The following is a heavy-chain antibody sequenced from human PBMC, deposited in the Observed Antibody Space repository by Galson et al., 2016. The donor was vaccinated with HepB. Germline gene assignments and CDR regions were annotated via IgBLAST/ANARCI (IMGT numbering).Heavy chain of an antibody. J-gene: IGHJ3*02. V-gene: IGHV3-48*03. CDR2: ISSSGTTI. CDR1: GFTFSSFE. D-gene: IGHD6-19*01. Sequence: SLRLSCAASGFTFSSFEMNWVRQAPGKGLEWLSYISSSGTTIYYADSVKGRFTISRDNAKKSLYLQMNSLRAEDTAVYYCARMRYSSGWLDGFDIWGQGTMVTVSS. CDR3: ARMRYSSGWLDGFDI.